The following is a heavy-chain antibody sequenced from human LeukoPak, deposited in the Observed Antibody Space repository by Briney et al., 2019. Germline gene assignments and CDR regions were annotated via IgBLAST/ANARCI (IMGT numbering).Heavy chain of an antibody. J-gene: IGHJ4*02. CDR1: GFTFSIYG. Sequence: PRRSLILSCAAPGFTFSIYGMHWVRHAPGKGMDKITVISYHGNNKYYADSVKGRFTISRDNSKNTLYLQMNSLRAEDTAVYYCARCPESSGYYYELDSWGQGTLVTVSS. D-gene: IGHD3-22*01. CDR3: ARCPESSGYYYELDS. V-gene: IGHV3-30*03. CDR2: ISYHGNNK.